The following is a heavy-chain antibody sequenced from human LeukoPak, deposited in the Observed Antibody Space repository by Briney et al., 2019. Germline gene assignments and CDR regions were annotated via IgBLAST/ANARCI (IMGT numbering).Heavy chain of an antibody. D-gene: IGHD6-19*01. J-gene: IGHJ4*02. CDR3: AVGFSSGWSGPIDY. V-gene: IGHV4-39*02. CDR2: IYNSATS. Sequence: SETLSLICTASGDSITRPGLCWGWLRQPPGKGLEWIGTIYNSATSYYNSSLKSRVSISIDTSYNNFSLRLSSVTAADTAVYYCAVGFSSGWSGPIDYWGQGALVTVSP. CDR1: GDSITRPGLC.